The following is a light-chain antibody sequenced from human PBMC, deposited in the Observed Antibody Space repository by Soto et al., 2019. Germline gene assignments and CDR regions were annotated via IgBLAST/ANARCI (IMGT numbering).Light chain of an antibody. V-gene: IGKV3-11*01. J-gene: IGKJ2*01. CDR3: QQRSNWPLYT. CDR2: DAS. CDR1: QSVSSY. Sequence: EIVLTQSPATLSLSPGERATLSCRASQSVSSYLAWYQQKPGQAPRLLIYDASNRATGIPARFSGSGSGTDFTLTIRSLEPEAFAVYYCQQRSNWPLYTFGQGTKLEIK.